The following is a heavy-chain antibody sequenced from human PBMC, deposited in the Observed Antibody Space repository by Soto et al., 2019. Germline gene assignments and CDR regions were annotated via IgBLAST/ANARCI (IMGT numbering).Heavy chain of an antibody. Sequence: GGSLRLSCAASGFNFSAYGMHWVRQAPGTGLELVALLSFDASKKYYADSVKGRFTISRDTSRNTLYLQMNSLRVEDTAVYYCGVGVADWGQGTRVTVPQ. D-gene: IGHD1-26*01. V-gene: IGHV3-30*03. CDR2: LSFDASKK. CDR1: GFNFSAYG. CDR3: GVGVAD. J-gene: IGHJ4*02.